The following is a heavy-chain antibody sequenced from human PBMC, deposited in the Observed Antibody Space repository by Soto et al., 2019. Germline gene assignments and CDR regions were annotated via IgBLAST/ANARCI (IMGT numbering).Heavy chain of an antibody. V-gene: IGHV1-2*04. J-gene: IGHJ6*02. CDR1: GYTFTGYY. Sequence: ASVKVSCKASGYTFTGYYMHWVRQAPGQGLEWMGWINPNSGGTNYAQKFQGWVTMTRDTSISTAYMELSRLRSDDTAVYYCARDQYSSSWYVTRSGYGMDVWGQGTTVTVSS. CDR3: ARDQYSSSWYVTRSGYGMDV. D-gene: IGHD6-13*01. CDR2: INPNSGGT.